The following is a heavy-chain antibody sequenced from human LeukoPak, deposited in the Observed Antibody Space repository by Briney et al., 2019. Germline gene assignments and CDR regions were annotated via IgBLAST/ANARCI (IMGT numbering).Heavy chain of an antibody. D-gene: IGHD3-22*01. CDR2: INHSGST. J-gene: IGHJ4*02. Sequence: SETLSLTCAVYGGSFSGYYWSWIRQPPGKGLEWIGEINHSGSTNYNPSLKSRVTISVATSKDQFSLILSSVTGADSAVYYCARVLARVVYYYDSSGYVDYWGQGTLVTVSS. V-gene: IGHV4-34*01. CDR3: ARVLARVVYYYDSSGYVDY. CDR1: GGSFSGYY.